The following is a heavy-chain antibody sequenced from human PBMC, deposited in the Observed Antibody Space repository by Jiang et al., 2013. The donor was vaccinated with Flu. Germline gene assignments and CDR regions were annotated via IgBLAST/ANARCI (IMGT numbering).Heavy chain of an antibody. CDR1: GGSISSGRYY. D-gene: IGHD5-18*01. J-gene: IGHJ6*01. V-gene: IGHV4-61*02. CDR2: IYASGST. Sequence: GSGLVKPSQTLSLTCSVSGGSISSGRYYWNWIRQPAGKGLEWIGRIYASGSTVYNPSLKSRVTITVDTSKNQFSLNLSSVTAADTAVYYCVGEVDTAMIDYYGMDV. CDR3: VGEVDTAMIDYYGMDV.